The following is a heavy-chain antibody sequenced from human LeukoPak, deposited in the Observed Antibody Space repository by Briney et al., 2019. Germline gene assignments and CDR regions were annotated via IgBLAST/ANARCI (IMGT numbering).Heavy chain of an antibody. CDR2: INPNSGGT. Sequence: ASVKVSCKASGYTFTGYYMHRVRQAPGQGLEWMGWINPNSGGTNYAQKFQGRVTMTRDTSISTAYMELSRLRSDDTAVYYCARGSGQSRGAFDIWGQGTMVTVSS. CDR3: ARGSGQSRGAFDI. CDR1: GYTFTGYY. D-gene: IGHD3-10*01. J-gene: IGHJ3*02. V-gene: IGHV1-2*02.